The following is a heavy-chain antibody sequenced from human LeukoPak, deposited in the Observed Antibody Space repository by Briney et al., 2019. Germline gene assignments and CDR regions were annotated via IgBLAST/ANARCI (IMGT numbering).Heavy chain of an antibody. J-gene: IGHJ4*02. CDR1: GITFSSYA. Sequence: GGSLRLSCAVSGITFSSYAMSWVRQAPGKGLEWVSAISGSGGSTYYADSVKGRFTISRDNSKNTLYLQMNNLRAEDTAVYYCVKMEGGRDYWGRGALVTVSS. CDR3: VKMEGGRDY. V-gene: IGHV3-23*01. CDR2: ISGSGGST. D-gene: IGHD1-1*01.